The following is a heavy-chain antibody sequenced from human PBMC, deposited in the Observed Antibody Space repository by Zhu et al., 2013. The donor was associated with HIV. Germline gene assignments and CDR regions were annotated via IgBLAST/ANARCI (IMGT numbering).Heavy chain of an antibody. CDR3: ARVGACSSTSCYWYYYYGMDV. J-gene: IGHJ6*02. CDR2: IIPIFGTA. CDR1: GGTFSSYA. V-gene: IGHV1-69*01. D-gene: IGHD2-2*01. Sequence: QVQLVQSGAEVKKPGSSVKVSCKASGGTFSSYAISWVRQAPGQGLEWMGGIIPIFGTANYAQKFQGRVTITADESTSTAYMELSSLRSEDTAVYYCARVGACSSTSCYWYYYYGMDVWGRRDHGHRLL.